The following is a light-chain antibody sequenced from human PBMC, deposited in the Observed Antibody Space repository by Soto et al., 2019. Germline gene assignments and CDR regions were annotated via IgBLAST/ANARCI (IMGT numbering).Light chain of an antibody. CDR2: GAS. J-gene: IGKJ2*01. CDR1: QSVSSN. Sequence: EIVMTQSPATLSVSPGERATLSCRASQSVSSNLAWYQQKPGQAPRLLMYGASTRATGIPARFSGSGSGTEFTLHISSLQSEDFAVYYCQQYNNWPRTFGQGTKLEIK. V-gene: IGKV3-15*01. CDR3: QQYNNWPRT.